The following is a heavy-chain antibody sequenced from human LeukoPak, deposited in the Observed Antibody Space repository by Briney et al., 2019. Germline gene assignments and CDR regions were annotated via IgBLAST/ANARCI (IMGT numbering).Heavy chain of an antibody. CDR2: VSSSGGHT. Sequence: PGGSLRLSCAASGFTFSSFGMSWVRQAPGEGLEWVSAVSSSGGHTFYADSVKGRFTISRDNSKSTLYLQMNSLRAEDTAAYYCAQRDPSYHFDYWGRGTLVTVSS. CDR3: AQRDPSYHFDY. V-gene: IGHV3-23*01. J-gene: IGHJ4*01. D-gene: IGHD2-21*02. CDR1: GFTFSSFG.